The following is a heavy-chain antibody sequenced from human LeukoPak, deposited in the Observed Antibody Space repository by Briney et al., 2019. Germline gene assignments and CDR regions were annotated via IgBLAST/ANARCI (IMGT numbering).Heavy chain of an antibody. CDR3: ATVNTIFSLSAFDI. Sequence: ASLKVSCKVSGYTLTELSMHWVRQAPGKGLEWMVGFDPEDGETIYAQKFQGRVTMTEDTSTDTAYMELSSLRSEDTAVYYCATVNTIFSLSAFDIWGQGTMVTVSS. D-gene: IGHD3-9*01. CDR2: FDPEDGET. V-gene: IGHV1-24*01. J-gene: IGHJ3*02. CDR1: GYTLTELS.